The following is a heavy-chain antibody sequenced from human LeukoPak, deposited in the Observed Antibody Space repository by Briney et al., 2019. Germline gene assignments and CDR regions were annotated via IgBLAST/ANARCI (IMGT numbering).Heavy chain of an antibody. CDR3: ARYWKYGAMAKPFDY. Sequence: GASVKVSCKASGYTFTSYGISWVRQAPGQGLEWMGWISAYNGNTNYAQKLQGRVTMTTDTSTSTAYMELRSLRSDDTAVYYCARYWKYGAMAKPFDYWGQGTLVTVSS. CDR2: ISAYNGNT. CDR1: GYTFTSYG. J-gene: IGHJ4*02. V-gene: IGHV1-18*01. D-gene: IGHD1-7*01.